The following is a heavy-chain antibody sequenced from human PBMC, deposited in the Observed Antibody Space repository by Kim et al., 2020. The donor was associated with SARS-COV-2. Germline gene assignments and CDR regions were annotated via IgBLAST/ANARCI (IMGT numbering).Heavy chain of an antibody. J-gene: IGHJ4*02. V-gene: IGHV4-39*01. CDR1: GGSISSSSYY. CDR3: ATSPLEGSYYVGVSYYFDY. D-gene: IGHD1-26*01. CDR2: IYYSGST. Sequence: SETLSLTCTVSGGSISSSSYYWGWIRQPPGKGLEWIGSIYYSGSTYYNPSLKSRVTITVDTSKNQFSLKLSSLTAADTAVLYCATSPLEGSYYVGVSYYFDYWGQRTLVTVSS.